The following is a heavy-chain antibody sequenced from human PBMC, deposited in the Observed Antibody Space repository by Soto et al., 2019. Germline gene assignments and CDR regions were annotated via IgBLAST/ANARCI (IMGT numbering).Heavy chain of an antibody. D-gene: IGHD3-10*01. CDR2: IYHSGST. CDR1: GGSISSGGYS. CDR3: ARGGGLWFGELYPNSFDP. V-gene: IGHV4-30-2*01. Sequence: PSKTLSLTCAVSGGSISSGGYSWSWIRQPPGKGLEWIGYIYHSGSTYYNPSLKSRATISVDRSKNQFSLKLSSVTAADTAVYYCARGGGLWFGELYPNSFDPWGQGTLVTVSS. J-gene: IGHJ5*02.